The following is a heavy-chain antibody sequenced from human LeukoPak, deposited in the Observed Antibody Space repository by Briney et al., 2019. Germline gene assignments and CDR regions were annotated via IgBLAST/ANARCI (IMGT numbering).Heavy chain of an antibody. D-gene: IGHD5-24*01. V-gene: IGHV3-23*01. CDR3: ATEVPDGPQKLHHDAFDL. CDR1: GFTFSSYA. J-gene: IGHJ3*01. Sequence: PGGSLRLSCAASGFTFSSYAMSWVRQAPGKGLEWVSAISGSGGSTYYADSVKGRFTISRDNSKNTLYLQMNSLRAEDTAVYYCATEVPDGPQKLHHDAFDLWGQGTMLTVSS. CDR2: ISGSGGST.